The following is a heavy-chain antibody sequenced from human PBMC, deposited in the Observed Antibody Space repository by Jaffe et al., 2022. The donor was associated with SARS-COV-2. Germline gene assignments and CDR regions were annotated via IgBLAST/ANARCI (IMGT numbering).Heavy chain of an antibody. D-gene: IGHD4-17*01. V-gene: IGHV4-59*08. J-gene: IGHJ5*02. Sequence: QVQLQESGPGLVKPSETLSLTCTVSGGSISSYYWSWIRQPPGKGLEWIGYIYYSGSTNYNPSLKSRVTISVDTSKNQFSLKLSSVTAADTAVYYCARLKRDHGDYVNLWGQGTLVTVSS. CDR1: GGSISSYY. CDR3: ARLKRDHGDYVNL. CDR2: IYYSGST.